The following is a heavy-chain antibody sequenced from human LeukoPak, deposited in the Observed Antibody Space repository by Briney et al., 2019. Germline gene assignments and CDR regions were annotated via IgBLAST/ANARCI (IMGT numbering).Heavy chain of an antibody. CDR3: AKSILVGTHAFDI. CDR1: GFTFSSYG. CDR2: ISYDGSNK. J-gene: IGHJ3*02. Sequence: GGSLRLSCAASGFTFSSYGMHWVRQAPGKGLEWVAVISYDGSNKYYADSVKGRFTISRDNSKNMLYLQMNSLRAEDTAVYYCAKSILVGTHAFDIWGQGTMVTVSS. D-gene: IGHD1-26*01. V-gene: IGHV3-30-3*02.